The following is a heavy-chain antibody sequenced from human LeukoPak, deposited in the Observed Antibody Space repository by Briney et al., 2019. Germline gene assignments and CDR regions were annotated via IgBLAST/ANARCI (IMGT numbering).Heavy chain of an antibody. CDR1: GYRFTSYW. CDR3: ARFLRYCSGGSCPASLGFGY. J-gene: IGHJ4*02. CDR2: IYPGDSDT. V-gene: IGHV5-51*01. Sequence: GASPKISCKGSGYRFTSYWIGWVRQMPGKGLEWMGIIYPGDSDTRYSPSFQGQVTISADKSISTAYLQWSSLKASDTAMYYCARFLRYCSGGSCPASLGFGYWGQGTLVTVSS. D-gene: IGHD2-15*01.